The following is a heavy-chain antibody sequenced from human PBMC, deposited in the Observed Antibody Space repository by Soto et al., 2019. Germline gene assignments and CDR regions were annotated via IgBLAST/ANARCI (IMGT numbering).Heavy chain of an antibody. CDR1: GGTFSSYS. J-gene: IGHJ1*01. CDR2: IIPILGIA. V-gene: IGHV1-69*04. Sequence: GASVKVSCKASGGTFSSYSISWVRQAPGQGLEWMGRIIPILGIANYAQKFQGRVTITADKSTSTAYMELSSLRSEDTAVYYCARGRGHSRPGAAAGTGYSQHWGQGTLVTVSS. CDR3: ARGRGHSRPGAAAGTGYSQH. D-gene: IGHD6-13*01.